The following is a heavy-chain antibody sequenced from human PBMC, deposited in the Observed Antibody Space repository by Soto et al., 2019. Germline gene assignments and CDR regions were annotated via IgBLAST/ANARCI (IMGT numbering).Heavy chain of an antibody. CDR3: AKARPNYYGFGGGYYKAGGDY. J-gene: IGHJ4*02. CDR1: GLTFSTYA. Sequence: EVQLLGSGGGLVQPGGSLRLSCAASGLTFSTYAMSWVRQAPGKGLEWVSSISGNGANTYYTDSVKGRFIISRDNSKNTRFLQMNSLSAEDTALYYCAKARPNYYGFGGGYYKAGGDYWGQGTLVTVSS. CDR2: ISGNGANT. V-gene: IGHV3-23*01. D-gene: IGHD3-10*01.